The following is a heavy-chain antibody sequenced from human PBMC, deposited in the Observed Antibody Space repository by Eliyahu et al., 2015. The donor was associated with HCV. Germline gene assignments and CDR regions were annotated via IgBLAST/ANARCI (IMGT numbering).Heavy chain of an antibody. CDR1: GXPFGSYG. D-gene: IGHD3-10*01. V-gene: IGHV3-33*01. CDR3: ARDSRYYGSGSLDY. CDR2: IWYDGSNX. J-gene: IGHJ4*02. Sequence: QVQLVESGGGVVQPGRSLXLSCAAXGXPFGSYGMPWVRQAPGKGLEWVAVIWYDGSNXYYADSVKGRFTISRDNSKNTLYLQMNSLRAEDTAVYYCARDSRYYGSGSLDYWGQGTLVTVSS.